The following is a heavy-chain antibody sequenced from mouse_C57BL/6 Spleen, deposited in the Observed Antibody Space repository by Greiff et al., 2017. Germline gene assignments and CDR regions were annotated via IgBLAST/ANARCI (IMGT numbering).Heavy chain of an antibody. D-gene: IGHD4-1*01. CDR3: ARRAGTYAMDY. J-gene: IGHJ4*01. CDR1: GYTFTDYY. V-gene: IGHV1-26*01. CDR2: INPNNGGT. Sequence: EVQLQQSGPELVKPGASVKISCKASGYTFTDYYMNWVKQSHGKSLEWIGDINPNNGGTSYNQKFKGKATLTVDESSSTAYMELRSLTSEDSAVYYCARRAGTYAMDYWGQGTSVTVSS.